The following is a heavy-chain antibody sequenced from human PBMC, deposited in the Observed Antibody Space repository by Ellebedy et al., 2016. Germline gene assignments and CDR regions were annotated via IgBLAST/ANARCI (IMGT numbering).Heavy chain of an antibody. Sequence: SETLSLTCTVSGGSIRSYFWSWIRQSPGKRLEWIGYIYYSGSTNYNPSLKNRVTMSVDMSRNQFSLNLRSVTAADTAAYYCARRGGCSGGSCYGYYYLDYWGQGTLVTVSS. J-gene: IGHJ4*02. CDR1: GGSIRSYF. CDR2: IYYSGST. V-gene: IGHV4-59*01. D-gene: IGHD2-15*01. CDR3: ARRGGCSGGSCYGYYYLDY.